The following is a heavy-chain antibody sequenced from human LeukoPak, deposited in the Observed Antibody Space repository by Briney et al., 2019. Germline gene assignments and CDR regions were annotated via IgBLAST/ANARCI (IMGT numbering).Heavy chain of an antibody. Sequence: SGGSLRLSCAASGFTFSSYAMSWVRQAPGKGLEWVSAISGSGGSTYYADSVKGRFTISRDNSKNTLYLQMNSLRAEDTAVYYCAEVDDSSGYYSDAFDIWGQGTMVTVSS. V-gene: IGHV3-23*01. CDR3: AEVDDSSGYYSDAFDI. D-gene: IGHD3-22*01. CDR1: GFTFSSYA. CDR2: ISGSGGST. J-gene: IGHJ3*02.